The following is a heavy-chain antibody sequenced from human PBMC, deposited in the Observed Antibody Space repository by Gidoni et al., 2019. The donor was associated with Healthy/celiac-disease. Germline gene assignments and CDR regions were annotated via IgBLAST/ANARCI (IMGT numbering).Heavy chain of an antibody. D-gene: IGHD5-12*01. CDR3: ARDRRRDGYNYRVQYWDYYYYGMDV. CDR2: INHSGST. J-gene: IGHJ6*02. V-gene: IGHV4-34*01. Sequence: QVQLQQWGAGLLKPSETLSLTCAVYGGSFSGYYWSWIRQPPGKGLEWIGEINHSGSTNYNPSLKSRVTISVDTSKNQFSLKLSSVTAADTAVYYCARDRRRDGYNYRVQYWDYYYYGMDVWGQGTTVTVSS. CDR1: GGSFSGYY.